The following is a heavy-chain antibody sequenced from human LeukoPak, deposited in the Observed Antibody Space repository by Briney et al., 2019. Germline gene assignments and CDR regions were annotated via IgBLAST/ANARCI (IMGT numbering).Heavy chain of an antibody. J-gene: IGHJ4*02. D-gene: IGHD1-1*01. CDR2: ISAYNGNT. V-gene: IGHV1-18*01. CDR1: GYTFTSYG. CDR3: ARDAQPTDWNPETMVDY. Sequence: AASVKVSCKASGYTFTSYGISWVRQAPGQGLEWMGWISAYNGNTNYVQKLQGRVTMTTDTSTSTAYMELRSLRSDDTAVYYCARDAQPTDWNPETMVDYWGQGTLVTVSS.